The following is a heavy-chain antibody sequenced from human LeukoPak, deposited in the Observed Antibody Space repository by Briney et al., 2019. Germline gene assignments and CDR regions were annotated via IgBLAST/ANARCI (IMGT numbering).Heavy chain of an antibody. D-gene: IGHD3-22*01. CDR1: GFTFRNYC. CDR3: ARVYYQDSGTSYRHLDY. CDR2: IKQGESEK. J-gene: IGHJ4*02. V-gene: IGHV3-7*01. Sequence: GGSLRLSCAASGFTFRNYCMTWVRQVPGKGLEWVASIKQGESEKYFLDSVKGRFTISRDNAENSLYLQMNSLRAEDTAVYYCARVYYQDSGTSYRHLDYWGQGTLVTVSS.